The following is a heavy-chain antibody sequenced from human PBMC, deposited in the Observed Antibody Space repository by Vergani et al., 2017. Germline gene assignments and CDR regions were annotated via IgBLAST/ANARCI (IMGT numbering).Heavy chain of an antibody. J-gene: IGHJ1*01. V-gene: IGHV3-7*01. CDR3: ARISGGSAPYLHY. CDR2: IKRDGTET. Sequence: EVELVESGGGLVRPGESLRLSCAASGFTFGDYYMAWIRLAPGKGLDWVASIKRDGTETFYVDSVKGRFTISRDNAKTTLYLQMNSLRDEDRGVYYCARISGGSAPYLHYWGQGTLVTVAS. D-gene: IGHD2-15*01. CDR1: GFTFGDYY.